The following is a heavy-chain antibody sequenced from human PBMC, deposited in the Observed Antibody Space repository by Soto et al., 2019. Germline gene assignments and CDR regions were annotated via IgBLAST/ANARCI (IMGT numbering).Heavy chain of an antibody. CDR3: ARAGRNFKYYYGSGSYYFDY. CDR1: GGSISSGDYY. CDR2: IYYSGST. Sequence: LSLTCTVPGGSISSGDYYWSWIRQPPGKGLEWIGYIYYSGSTYYNPSLKSRVTISVDTSKNQFSLKLSSVTAADTAVYYCARAGRNFKYYYGSGSYYFDYWGQGTLVTVSS. D-gene: IGHD3-10*01. J-gene: IGHJ4*02. V-gene: IGHV4-30-4*01.